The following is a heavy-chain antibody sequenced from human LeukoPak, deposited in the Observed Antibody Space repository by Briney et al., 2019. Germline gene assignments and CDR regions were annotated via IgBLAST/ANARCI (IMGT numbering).Heavy chain of an antibody. D-gene: IGHD1-26*01. CDR2: ISGYNGNT. CDR3: ARDLGPYTGSYYSYYHYMDV. CDR1: GYTFATSG. V-gene: IGHV1-18*01. J-gene: IGHJ6*03. Sequence: ASVRVSCRACGYTFATSGIGWVRQAPGQGLEWLRWISGYNGNTKCAPKLQGRVTMTTDTSTDTAYLELGSLRVDDTAIYYCARDLGPYTGSYYSYYHYMDVWGEGTSVTVSS.